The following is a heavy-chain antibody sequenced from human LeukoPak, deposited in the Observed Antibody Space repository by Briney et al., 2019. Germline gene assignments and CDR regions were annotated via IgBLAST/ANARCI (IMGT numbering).Heavy chain of an antibody. CDR1: GGSISSGSYY. CDR3: AAALQQFTPHPYYYYYYMDV. J-gene: IGHJ6*03. D-gene: IGHD6-13*01. V-gene: IGHV4-61*02. Sequence: SQTLSLTCTVSGGSISSGSYYWSWIRQPAGKGLEWIGRIYTSGSTNYNPSLKSRVTMSVDTSKNQFSLKLSSVTAADTAVYYCAAALQQFTPHPYYYYYYMDVWGKGTTVTVSS. CDR2: IYTSGST.